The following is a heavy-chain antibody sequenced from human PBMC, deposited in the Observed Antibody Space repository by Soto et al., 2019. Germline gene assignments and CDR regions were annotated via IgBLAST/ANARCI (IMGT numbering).Heavy chain of an antibody. J-gene: IGHJ4*02. CDR3: ARVGYNWNRFDY. V-gene: IGHV1-69*13. CDR2: IIPIFGTA. Sequence: SVKVSCKAAGGTFSSYAISWVRQAPGQGLEWMGGIIPIFGTANYAQKFQGRVTITADESTSTAYMELSSLRSEDTAVYYCARVGYNWNRFDYWGQGTLVTVSS. D-gene: IGHD1-20*01. CDR1: GGTFSSYA.